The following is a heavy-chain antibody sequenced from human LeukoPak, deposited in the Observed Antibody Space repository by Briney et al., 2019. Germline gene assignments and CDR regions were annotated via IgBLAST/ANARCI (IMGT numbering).Heavy chain of an antibody. CDR3: ARVGKVTNAFDI. J-gene: IGHJ3*02. D-gene: IGHD4-17*01. CDR1: GGTFSSYA. Sequence: RASVKVSCKASGGTFSSYAISWVRQAPGQGLEWMGGITPIFGTANYAQKFQGRVTITTDESTSTAYMELSSLRSEDTAVYYCARVGKVTNAFDIWGQGTMVTVSS. CDR2: ITPIFGTA. V-gene: IGHV1-69*05.